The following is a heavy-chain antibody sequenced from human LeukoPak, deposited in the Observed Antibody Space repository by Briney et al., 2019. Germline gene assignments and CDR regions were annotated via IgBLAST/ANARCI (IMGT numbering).Heavy chain of an antibody. Sequence: GGSLRLSCAASGFTFSSYAIHWVRQAPGKGLEWVTVISNDGSKKSYADSVKGRFIISRDNAKNSLYLQMDSLGPEDTAIYYCARDRDSSGIDYWGQGTLVTVSS. CDR2: ISNDGSKK. D-gene: IGHD3-22*01. CDR1: GFTFSSYA. J-gene: IGHJ4*02. CDR3: ARDRDSSGIDY. V-gene: IGHV3-30*07.